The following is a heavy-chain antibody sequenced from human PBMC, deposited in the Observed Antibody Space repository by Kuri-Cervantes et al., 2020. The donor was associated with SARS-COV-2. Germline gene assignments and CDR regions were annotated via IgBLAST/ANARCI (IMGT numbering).Heavy chain of an antibody. J-gene: IGHJ4*02. CDR1: GFTFSSCW. V-gene: IGHV3-7*01. CDR3: AKDWSY. Sequence: GESLKISCAASGFTFSSCWMSWVRQAPGKGLEWVANIKQDGSEKYYVDSVKGRFTISRDNAKNSLYLQMNSLRAEDTAVYYCAKDWSYWGQGTLVTVSS. CDR2: IKQDGSEK.